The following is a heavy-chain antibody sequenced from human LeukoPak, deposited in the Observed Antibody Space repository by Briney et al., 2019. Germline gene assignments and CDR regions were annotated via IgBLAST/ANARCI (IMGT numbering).Heavy chain of an antibody. CDR1: GYTLTELS. D-gene: IGHD2-15*01. V-gene: IGHV1-24*01. J-gene: IGHJ6*02. CDR2: FDPEDGET. CDR3: ATEYGSGASPNLSPYYYGMDV. Sequence: GASVKVSCKVSGYTLTELSMHWVRQAPGKGLEWMGGFDPEDGETIYAQKFQGRVTMTEDTSTDTAYMELSSLRSEDTAVYYCATEYGSGASPNLSPYYYGMDVWGQGTTVTVSS.